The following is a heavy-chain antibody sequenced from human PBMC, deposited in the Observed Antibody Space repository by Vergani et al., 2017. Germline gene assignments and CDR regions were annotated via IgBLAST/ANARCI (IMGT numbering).Heavy chain of an antibody. Sequence: QVQLVESGGGVVQPGRSLRLSCAASGFTFSSYAMHWVRQAPGKGLEWVAVISYDGSNKYYADSVKGRFTISRDNSKNKLYLQMNSLRAEDTAVYYCARDLGMYYYYMDVWGKGTTVTVSS. V-gene: IGHV3-30-3*01. CDR1: GFTFSSYA. CDR2: ISYDGSNK. CDR3: ARDLGMYYYYMDV. J-gene: IGHJ6*03.